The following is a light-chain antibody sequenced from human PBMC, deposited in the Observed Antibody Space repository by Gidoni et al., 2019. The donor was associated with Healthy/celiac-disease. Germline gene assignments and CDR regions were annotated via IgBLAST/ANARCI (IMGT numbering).Light chain of an antibody. CDR2: GAA. CDR1: QSVSNS. J-gene: IGKJ3*01. V-gene: IGKV3-15*01. CDR3: QQYNNWPPVT. Sequence: EMVMTQSPATLSVSPGERATLSCRASQSVSNSLAWYQQKPGQAPRLLIYGAATRATGIPARFSGSGSGTEFTLTISGLQSEEFAVYYCQQYNNWPPVTFGPGTKVDIK.